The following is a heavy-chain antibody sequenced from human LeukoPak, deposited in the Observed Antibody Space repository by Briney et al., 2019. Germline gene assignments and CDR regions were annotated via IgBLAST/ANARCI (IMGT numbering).Heavy chain of an antibody. CDR3: ARGPHGRIYDILTGFDY. Sequence: ASVKVSCKASGYTFTGHSMYWVRQAPGQGLEWMGCIKPNSGGTNYAQKFQGRVTMTRDTSISTAYMELSRLRSDDTAVYYCARGPHGRIYDILTGFDYWGQGTLVTVSS. CDR2: IKPNSGGT. D-gene: IGHD3-9*01. V-gene: IGHV1-2*02. CDR1: GYTFTGHS. J-gene: IGHJ4*02.